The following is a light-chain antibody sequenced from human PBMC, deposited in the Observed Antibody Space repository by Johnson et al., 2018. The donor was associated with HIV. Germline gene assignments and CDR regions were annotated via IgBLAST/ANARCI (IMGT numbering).Light chain of an antibody. CDR2: ENN. CDR3: GTWDSSLSAGV. J-gene: IGLJ1*01. CDR1: SSNIGNNY. V-gene: IGLV1-51*02. Sequence: QSVLTQPPSVSAAPGQKVTISCSGSSSNIGNNYVSWYQQLPGTAPKLLIYENNKRPSGIPDQFSASKSGSSATLGITGLQTGDEADYHCGTWDSSLSAGVFGTGTKVTVL.